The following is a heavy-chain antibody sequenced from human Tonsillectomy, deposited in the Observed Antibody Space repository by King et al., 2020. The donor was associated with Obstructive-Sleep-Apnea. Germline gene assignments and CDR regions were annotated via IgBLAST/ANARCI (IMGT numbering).Heavy chain of an antibody. CDR1: GGSISSGGYY. D-gene: IGHD3-10*01. V-gene: IGHV4-31*03. CDR3: ARDPAYYYGSGTPSVGFDI. Sequence: PLQESGPGLVKPSQSLSLICTVSGGSISSGGYYWSWIRQNPGKGLEWIGYIYYSGSAYYNPSLKSRVTISVDTSKNQFSLKLSSVTAADTAVYYCARDPAYYYGSGTPSVGFDIWGQGTLVIVSS. CDR2: IYYSGSA. J-gene: IGHJ3*02.